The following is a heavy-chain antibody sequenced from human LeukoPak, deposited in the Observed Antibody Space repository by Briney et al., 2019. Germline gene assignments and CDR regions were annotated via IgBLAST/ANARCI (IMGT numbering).Heavy chain of an antibody. Sequence: SETLSLTCTVSGGSISSYYWSWIRQPPGKGLEWIGYIYYSGSTYYNPSLKSRVTISVDTSKNQFSLKLSSVAAADTAVYYCARLYFDWPDWYFDLWGRGTLVTVSS. J-gene: IGHJ2*01. CDR3: ARLYFDWPDWYFDL. V-gene: IGHV4-59*01. CDR2: IYYSGST. CDR1: GGSISSYY. D-gene: IGHD3-9*01.